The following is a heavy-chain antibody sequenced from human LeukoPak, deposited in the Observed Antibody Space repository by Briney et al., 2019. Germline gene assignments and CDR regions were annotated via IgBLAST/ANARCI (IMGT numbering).Heavy chain of an antibody. CDR2: ISSSGSTI. CDR3: AELGITMIGGV. D-gene: IGHD3-10*02. V-gene: IGHV3-48*03. CDR1: GFTFSSYE. J-gene: IGHJ6*04. Sequence: PGGSLRLSCAASGFTFSSYEMNWVRQAPGEGLEWVSYISSSGSTIYYADSVKGRFTISRDKAKTSLYLQMNSLRAEDTAVYYCAELGITMIGGVWGKGTTVTISS.